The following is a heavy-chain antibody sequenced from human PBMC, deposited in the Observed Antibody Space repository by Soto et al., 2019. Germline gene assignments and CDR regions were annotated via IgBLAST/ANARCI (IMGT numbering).Heavy chain of an antibody. V-gene: IGHV3-49*03. CDR2: IRGKAYGGTT. Sequence: EVQLVESGGGLVQPGRSLRLSCTASGFTFVDYAMSWFRQAPGKGLEWVGVIRGKAYGGTTEYAASVKGRFTISRDDSKSIAYLQMNSLKTEDTAVYYCTRDGGISSWYRPIDYWGQGTLVTVSS. CDR3: TRDGGISSWYRPIDY. CDR1: GFTFVDYA. D-gene: IGHD6-13*01. J-gene: IGHJ4*02.